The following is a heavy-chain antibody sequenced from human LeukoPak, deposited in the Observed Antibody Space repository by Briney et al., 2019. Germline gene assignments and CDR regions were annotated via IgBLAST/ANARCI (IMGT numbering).Heavy chain of an antibody. Sequence: GGSLRLSCAASGFTFSSYGMHWVRQAPGKGLEWVAVIWYDGSNKYYADSVKGRFTISRDNSKNTLYLQMNSLRAEDTAVYYCARNIAAAGTSFDPWGQGTLVTVAS. J-gene: IGHJ5*02. V-gene: IGHV3-33*01. CDR2: IWYDGSNK. D-gene: IGHD6-13*01. CDR3: ARNIAAAGTSFDP. CDR1: GFTFSSYG.